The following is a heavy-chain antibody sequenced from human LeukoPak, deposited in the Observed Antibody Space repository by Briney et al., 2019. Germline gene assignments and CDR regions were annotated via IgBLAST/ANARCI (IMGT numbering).Heavy chain of an antibody. V-gene: IGHV3-30*04. CDR3: ARDLRRSGYYSSYYYYMDV. D-gene: IGHD1-26*01. Sequence: TGRSLRPSCAASGFTFSNYAMHWVRQAPGKGLEWVAVISYDGNNKYYADSVKGRFTISRDNSKNTLYLQMNSLRADDTAVYYCARDLRRSGYYSSYYYYMDVWGKGTTVTISS. CDR1: GFTFSNYA. CDR2: ISYDGNNK. J-gene: IGHJ6*03.